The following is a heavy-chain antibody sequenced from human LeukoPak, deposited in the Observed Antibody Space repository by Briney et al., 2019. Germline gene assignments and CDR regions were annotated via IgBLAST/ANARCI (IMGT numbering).Heavy chain of an antibody. CDR2: INHNGNVN. Sequence: GGSLRLSCAASGFTFSSYWMNWARQAPGKGLEWVASINHNGNVNYYVDSVKGRFTISRDNAKNSLYLQMSNLRAEDTAVYFCARGGGLDVWGQGTAVTVSS. CDR1: GFTFSSYW. D-gene: IGHD3-16*01. J-gene: IGHJ6*02. CDR3: ARGGGLDV. V-gene: IGHV3-7*03.